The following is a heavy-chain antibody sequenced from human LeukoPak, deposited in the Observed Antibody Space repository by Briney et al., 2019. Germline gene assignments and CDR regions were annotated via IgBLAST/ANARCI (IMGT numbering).Heavy chain of an antibody. CDR3: ARRAGGYSHPYDY. CDR2: INPNSGGT. V-gene: IGHV1-2*02. J-gene: IGHJ4*02. D-gene: IGHD4-23*01. Sequence: ASVKVSCKASGYTFTGYYMHWVRQAPGQGLEWMGWINPNSGGTNYAQKFQGRVTMTRDTSTSTAYMELSRLRSDDTAVYYCARRAGGYSHPYDYWGQGILVTVSS. CDR1: GYTFTGYY.